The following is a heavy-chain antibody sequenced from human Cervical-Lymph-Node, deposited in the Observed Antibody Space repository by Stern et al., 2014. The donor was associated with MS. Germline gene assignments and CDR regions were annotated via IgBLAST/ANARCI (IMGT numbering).Heavy chain of an antibody. CDR2: LSRWDGRT. CDR1: GYTFTNAF. CDR3: ARGLIGANGWYSVDH. V-gene: IGHV1-46*04. J-gene: IGHJ4*02. D-gene: IGHD6-19*01. Sequence: VQLVESGAEVEKPGASVRVSCKASGYTFTNAFMHWVRQAPGHGLEWMGILSRWDGRTTYAQTLQDRVTMTRDTSTSTVYMELSSLRSEDTAVYYWARGLIGANGWYSVDHWGQGTLVTVSS.